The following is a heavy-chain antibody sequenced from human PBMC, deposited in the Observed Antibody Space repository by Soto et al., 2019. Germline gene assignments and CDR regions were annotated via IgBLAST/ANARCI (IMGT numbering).Heavy chain of an antibody. CDR1: GFTFSSYW. CDR3: ARRGAVAGLHY. Sequence: EVQLVESGGGLVQPGGSLRVSCAASGFTFSSYWMHWVRQAPGKGLVWVSRINSDGSSTSYAYSVKGRFTISRDNAKNPLYLLMNSLIDQGTAIYYCARRGAVAGLHYWGQGTLVTVSS. CDR2: INSDGSST. J-gene: IGHJ4*02. V-gene: IGHV3-74*01. D-gene: IGHD6-19*01.